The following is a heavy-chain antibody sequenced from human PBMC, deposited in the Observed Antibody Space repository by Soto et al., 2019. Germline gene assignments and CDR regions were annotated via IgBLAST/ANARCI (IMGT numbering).Heavy chain of an antibody. CDR3: ARADPVAGFFDY. CDR2: IYYRVTT. D-gene: IGHD6-19*01. J-gene: IGHJ4*02. V-gene: IGHV4-59*01. CDR1: GGSFTSYY. Sequence: XETLSLTCTVSGGSFTSYYWSWIRQPPGRGLEWIGYIYYRVTTNYNPSLKSRVTISLDTSKNQFSLNLSSVTAADTAVYYCARADPVAGFFDYWGQGIMVTVSS.